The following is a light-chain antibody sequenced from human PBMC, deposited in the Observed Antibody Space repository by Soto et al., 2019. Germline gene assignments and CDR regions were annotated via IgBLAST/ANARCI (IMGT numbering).Light chain of an antibody. CDR2: GAS. CDR1: QSVRSSY. Sequence: EIVLTQSPGTLSLPPGERATLSCRASQSVRSSYLAWYQQKFGQAPRLLIYGASSRATGIPDRFSGSGSGTDFTLTITRLDPEDFAVYYCQQYGSSSWTFGQGTKVDI. J-gene: IGKJ1*01. CDR3: QQYGSSSWT. V-gene: IGKV3-20*01.